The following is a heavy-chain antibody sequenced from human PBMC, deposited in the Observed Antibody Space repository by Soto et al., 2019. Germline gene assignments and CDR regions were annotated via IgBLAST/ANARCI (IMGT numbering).Heavy chain of an antibody. J-gene: IGHJ4*02. CDR1: GGSISSGGYS. V-gene: IGHV4-30-2*01. Sequence: QLQLQESGSGLVKPSQTLSLTCAVSGGSISSGGYSWIWIRQPPGKDLEWIGYFYHSGSTYYNPSLKSRVTISVDRSKNQFSLKLSSVTAADTAVYYCARATVTRVDYWGQGTLVTVSS. D-gene: IGHD4-17*01. CDR2: FYHSGST. CDR3: ARATVTRVDY.